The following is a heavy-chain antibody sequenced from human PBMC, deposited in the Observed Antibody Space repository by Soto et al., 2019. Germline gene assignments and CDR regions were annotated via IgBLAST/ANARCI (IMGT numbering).Heavy chain of an antibody. V-gene: IGHV3-30*18. J-gene: IGHJ4*02. CDR2: ISYDGSNK. CDR3: AKGPRSGPAPFDY. D-gene: IGHD5-12*01. CDR1: GFTFSSYG. Sequence: QVQLVESGGGVVQPGRSLRLSCAASGFTFSSYGMHWVRQAPGKGLEWVAVISYDGSNKYYADSLKGRFTISRDNSKNTLYLQMNSLRAEDTAVYYCAKGPRSGPAPFDYWGQGTLVTVSS.